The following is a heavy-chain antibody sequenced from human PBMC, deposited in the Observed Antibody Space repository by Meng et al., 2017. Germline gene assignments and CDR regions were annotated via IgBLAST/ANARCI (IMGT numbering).Heavy chain of an antibody. D-gene: IGHD1-7*01. V-gene: IGHV3-11*01. Sequence: GASLRLSCAASGFTFSDYYMSWLRQAPGKGPEWVSYISSSGSTIYYADSVKGRFTISRDNAKNSLYLQMNSLRAEDTAVYYCARDRNWNYDVWGQGTTVTVSS. CDR2: ISSSGSTI. CDR3: ARDRNWNYDV. J-gene: IGHJ6*02. CDR1: GFTFSDYY.